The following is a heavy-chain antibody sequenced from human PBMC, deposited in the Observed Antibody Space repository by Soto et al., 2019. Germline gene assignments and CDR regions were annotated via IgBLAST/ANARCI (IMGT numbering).Heavy chain of an antibody. CDR3: AKENSGAHSGSYYPYFDY. Sequence: GGSLRLSCAASGFTFTFYAMSWVRQAPGKGLEWVSTISGSGHSTYYADSVKGRFTISRDNSRNMLYLQMNSLRAEDTAVYFCAKENSGAHSGSYYPYFDYWGQGTLVTVSS. V-gene: IGHV3-23*01. CDR1: GFTFTFYA. D-gene: IGHD1-26*01. J-gene: IGHJ4*02. CDR2: ISGSGHST.